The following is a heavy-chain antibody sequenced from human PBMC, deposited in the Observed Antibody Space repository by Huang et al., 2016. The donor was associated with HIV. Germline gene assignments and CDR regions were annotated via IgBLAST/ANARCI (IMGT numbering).Heavy chain of an antibody. Sequence: QVQLVESGGGVVQPGRSLRLSCAASGFTFRSYGRHWVRQAPGRGLEWVAAISYDGNKQHDAKSGRGRVTISRDKSKTTLYLQMNSPRAEDTAVYYCARDLGGYYDSSGYPDYWGQGALVTVSS. CDR3: ARDLGGYYDSSGYPDY. V-gene: IGHV3-30-3*01. CDR2: ISYDGNKQ. D-gene: IGHD3-22*01. CDR1: GFTFRSYG. J-gene: IGHJ4*02.